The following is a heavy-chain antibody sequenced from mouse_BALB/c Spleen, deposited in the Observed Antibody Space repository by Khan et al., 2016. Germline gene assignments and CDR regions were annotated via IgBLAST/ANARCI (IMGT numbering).Heavy chain of an antibody. J-gene: IGHJ2*01. D-gene: IGHD2-2*01. CDR3: ATYYGYYVDY. CDR1: GDSITSGY. Sequence: EVQLQESGPSLVKPSQTLSLTCSVTGDSITSGYWNWIRKFPGNKLEYMGSRSYSGSTYYNPLLELRITITRDTSKTPYYLQLTSVTTEDTATDYCATYYGYYVDYGGQGATLTVSS. CDR2: RSYSGST. V-gene: IGHV3-8*02.